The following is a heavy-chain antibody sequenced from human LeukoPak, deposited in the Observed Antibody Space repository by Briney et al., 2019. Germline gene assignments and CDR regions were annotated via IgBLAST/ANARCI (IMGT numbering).Heavy chain of an antibody. CDR3: ARGSGSSSWGYAFDI. Sequence: PGGSLRLSCAASGFIFSDYYMTWIRQAPGKGLEWISYITTNGASTYYAASVKGRFTISRDNAQNSLFLQMNSLRAEDTAVYYCARGSGSSSWGYAFDIWGQGTMVTVSS. V-gene: IGHV3-11*04. CDR1: GFIFSDYY. CDR2: ITTNGAST. J-gene: IGHJ3*02. D-gene: IGHD6-13*01.